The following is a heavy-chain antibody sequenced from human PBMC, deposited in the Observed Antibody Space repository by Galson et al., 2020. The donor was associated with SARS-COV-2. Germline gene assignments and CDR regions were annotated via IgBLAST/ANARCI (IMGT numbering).Heavy chain of an antibody. CDR2: IIPIFGTA. Sequence: SVKVYCKASGGTFSSYAISWVRQAPGQGLEWMGGIIPIFGTANYAQKFQGRVTITADESTSTAYMELSSLRSEDTAVYYCARSEVVVGAFDIWGQGTMVTVSS. CDR1: GGTFSSYA. D-gene: IGHD2-15*01. CDR3: ARSEVVVGAFDI. V-gene: IGHV1-69*13. J-gene: IGHJ3*02.